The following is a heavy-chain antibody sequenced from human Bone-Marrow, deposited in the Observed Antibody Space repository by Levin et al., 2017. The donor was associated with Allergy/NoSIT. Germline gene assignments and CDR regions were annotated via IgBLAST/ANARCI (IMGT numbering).Heavy chain of an antibody. CDR3: TRALRDSSGWYWCDY. CDR2: IRSKANSYAT. D-gene: IGHD6-19*01. V-gene: IGHV3-73*01. Sequence: LSLTCAASGFTFSGSAMHWVRQASGKGLEWVGRIRSKANSYATAYAASVKGRFTISRDDSKNTAYLQMNSLKTEDTAVYYCTRALRDSSGWYWCDYWGQGTLVTVSS. J-gene: IGHJ4*02. CDR1: GFTFSGSA.